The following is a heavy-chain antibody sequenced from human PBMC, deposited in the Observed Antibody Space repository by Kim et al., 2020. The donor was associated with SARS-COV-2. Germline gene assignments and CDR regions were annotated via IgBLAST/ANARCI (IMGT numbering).Heavy chain of an antibody. Sequence: SETLSLTCSVSGGSISSYNWNWIRQPPGKGLEWIGYIYYTGGTNYNPSLKSRVTILLDTSKNQFSLKLSSVTAADTAVYYCARGDSYYDSSGDYYYFMD. J-gene: IGHJ6*03. D-gene: IGHD3-22*01. V-gene: IGHV4-59*01. CDR2: IYYTGGT. CDR3: ARGDSYYDSSGDYYYFMD. CDR1: GGSISSYN.